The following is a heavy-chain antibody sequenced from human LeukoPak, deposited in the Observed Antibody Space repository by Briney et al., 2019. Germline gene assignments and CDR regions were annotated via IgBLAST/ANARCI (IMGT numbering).Heavy chain of an antibody. D-gene: IGHD3-10*01. CDR1: GFTFGDYG. Sequence: GGSLRLSCTASGFTFGDYGMSWVRQAPGKGLEWVGFIRSKAYGGTTEYAASVKGRFTISRDDSKSITYLQVNSLKTEDTAVYYCTGSFGELSFFAHWGQGTLVTVSS. CDR2: IRSKAYGGTT. CDR3: TGSFGELSFFAH. V-gene: IGHV3-49*04. J-gene: IGHJ4*02.